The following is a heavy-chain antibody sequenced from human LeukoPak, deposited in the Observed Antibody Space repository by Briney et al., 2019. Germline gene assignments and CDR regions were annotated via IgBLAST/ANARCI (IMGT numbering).Heavy chain of an antibody. CDR3: ARHPSGWLDY. CDR1: GGSISSYY. CDR2: IYDIGNT. D-gene: IGHD6-19*01. Sequence: SETLSLTCTVSGGSISSYYWSWVRQPPGKGLEWIGCIYDIGNTNYNPSLKSRVTISVDTSENQFSLKLSPVTAADAGVYYCARHPSGWLDYWGQGTLVTVSS. V-gene: IGHV4-59*08. J-gene: IGHJ4*02.